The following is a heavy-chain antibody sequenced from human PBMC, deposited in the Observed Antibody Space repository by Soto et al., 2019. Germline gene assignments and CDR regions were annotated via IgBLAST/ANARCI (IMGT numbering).Heavy chain of an antibody. J-gene: IGHJ6*03. CDR1: GGSISSGGYY. Sequence: NPSETLSLTCTVSGGSISSGGYYWSWIRQHPGKGLEWIGYIYYSGSTYYNPSLKSRVTISVDTSKRQFSLQLKSVTAADTAIYYCARTVLGPDILADQFVDYYYYMDVWGQGTTVTVSS. V-gene: IGHV4-30-4*08. CDR2: IYYSGST. CDR3: ARTVLGPDILADQFVDYYYYMDV. D-gene: IGHD3-9*01.